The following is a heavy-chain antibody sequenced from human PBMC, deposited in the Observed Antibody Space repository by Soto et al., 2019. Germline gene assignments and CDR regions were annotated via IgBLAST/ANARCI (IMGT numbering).Heavy chain of an antibody. V-gene: IGHV3-48*02. Sequence: EVQLVESGGGLVQPGGSLRLSCAASGFTFSSYSMNWVRQAPGKGLEWVSYISSSSSTIYYADSVKGRFTISRDNAKNSLYLQMNSLRDKDTAVYYCAKADISGWGTFYYYYGMDVWGQGTTVTVSS. CDR1: GFTFSSYS. CDR3: AKADISGWGTFYYYYGMDV. J-gene: IGHJ6*02. CDR2: ISSSSSTI. D-gene: IGHD6-19*01.